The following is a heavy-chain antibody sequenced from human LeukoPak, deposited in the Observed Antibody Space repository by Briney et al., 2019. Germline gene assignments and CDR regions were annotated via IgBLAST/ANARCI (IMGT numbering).Heavy chain of an antibody. CDR1: GGFISSYY. CDR3: ARGGSGSNSGRWYYFDY. Sequence: PSATLSLTCTFSGGFISSYYWSWIRQPPGKGLEWIRYIYYSGSTNYNPSLKSRVTISVDTSKNEFSLKLSSVTAADTAVYYCARGGSGSNSGRWYYFDYWGQGTLVTVSS. D-gene: IGHD3-10*01. V-gene: IGHV4-59*01. J-gene: IGHJ4*02. CDR2: IYYSGST.